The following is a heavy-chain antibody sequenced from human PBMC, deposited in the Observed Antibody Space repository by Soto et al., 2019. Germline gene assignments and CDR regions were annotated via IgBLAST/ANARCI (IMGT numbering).Heavy chain of an antibody. CDR2: IHYTGST. CDR3: ARNRRGDAWYLHSLDS. Sequence: QVQLQESGPRLVKPSETLSLTCTVSGGSISGYYWSWVRQPPGKGLEWIGYIHYTGSTNYNPSLTIRVTISVETSTSHFSLSLSSVTAADAAVYYCARNRRGDAWYLHSLDSWGQGTLVTVSS. CDR1: GGSISGYY. D-gene: IGHD6-13*01. V-gene: IGHV4-59*08. J-gene: IGHJ4*02.